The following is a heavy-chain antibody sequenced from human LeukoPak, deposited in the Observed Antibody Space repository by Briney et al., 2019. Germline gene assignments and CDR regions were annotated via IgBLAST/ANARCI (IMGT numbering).Heavy chain of an antibody. D-gene: IGHD2-21*01. V-gene: IGHV3-9*01. CDR3: ASDRAYAPPRYYYYYMDV. Sequence: GGSLRLSCAASGFTFDDYAMHWVRQAPGKGLEWVSGISWNSGSIGYADSVKGRFTISRDNAKNSLYLQMNSLRAEDTAVYYCASDRAYAPPRYYYYYMDVWGKGTTVTVSS. CDR1: GFTFDDYA. J-gene: IGHJ6*03. CDR2: ISWNSGSI.